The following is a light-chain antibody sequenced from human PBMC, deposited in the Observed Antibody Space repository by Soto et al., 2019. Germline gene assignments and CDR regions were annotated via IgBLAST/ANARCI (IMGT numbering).Light chain of an antibody. Sequence: QSALTQPASVSGSPGQSITISCTGTSSDVGGYNYVSWYQPHPGKAPKLIIYDVTNRPSGVSDRFSGSKSGNTASLTISGLQAEDGTDYYCSSYTSSSAPFVFGTGTKVTVL. V-gene: IGLV2-14*03. J-gene: IGLJ1*01. CDR2: DVT. CDR1: SSDVGGYNY. CDR3: SSYTSSSAPFV.